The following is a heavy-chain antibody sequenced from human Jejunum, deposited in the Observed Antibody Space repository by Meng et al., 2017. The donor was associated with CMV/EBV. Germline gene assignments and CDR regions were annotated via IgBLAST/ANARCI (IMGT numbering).Heavy chain of an antibody. CDR2: IYHSGNT. Sequence: QVHLQESGPGLVKPAGTLSLTCAVSGGSIDSRNWWSWVRQAPGKGLEWIGEIYHSGNTNYNPSLEKRVTMSVDKSNNRFSLGLTSVTAADTAVYFCATDVPLGLQSCSGGSCGNGFNSWGQGILVTVSS. D-gene: IGHD2-15*01. CDR1: GGSIDSRNW. J-gene: IGHJ4*02. V-gene: IGHV4-4*01. CDR3: ATDVPLGLQSCSGGSCGNGFNS.